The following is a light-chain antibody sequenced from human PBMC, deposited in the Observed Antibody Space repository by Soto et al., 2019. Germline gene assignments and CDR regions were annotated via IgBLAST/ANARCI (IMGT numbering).Light chain of an antibody. CDR1: QSVSSSF. Sequence: DIVLTQSPASLSLPPGERATLSCRASQSVSSSFLAWYQQKPGQAPRLLIYGAARRATGIADRFTGSGSGTDFTLTISRLEREDFAVYCCQQYDSSLTFGLGTKVEIK. J-gene: IGKJ1*01. CDR2: GAA. CDR3: QQYDSSLT. V-gene: IGKV3-20*01.